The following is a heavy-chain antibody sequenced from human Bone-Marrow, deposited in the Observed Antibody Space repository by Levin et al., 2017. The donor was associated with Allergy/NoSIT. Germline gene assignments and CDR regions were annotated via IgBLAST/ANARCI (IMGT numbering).Heavy chain of an antibody. CDR3: ARDLEAAAGTTPPYYGMDV. CDR1: GYSISSGYY. J-gene: IGHJ6*02. V-gene: IGHV4-38-2*02. D-gene: IGHD6-13*01. CDR2: IYHSGST. Sequence: SETLSLTCTVSGYSISSGYYWGWIRQPPGKGLEWIGSIYHSGSTYYNPSLKSRVTISVDTSKNQFSLKLSSVTAAHTAVYYCARDLEAAAGTTPPYYGMDVWGQGTTVTVSS.